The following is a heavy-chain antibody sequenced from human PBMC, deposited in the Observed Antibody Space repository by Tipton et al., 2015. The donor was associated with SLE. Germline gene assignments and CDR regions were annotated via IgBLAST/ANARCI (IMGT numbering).Heavy chain of an antibody. D-gene: IGHD2-15*01. J-gene: IGHJ4*02. CDR3: ARGAKLGYCSGGSCFDFDY. V-gene: IGHV3-13*01. Sequence: GSLRLSCAASGFTFSSYDMHWVRQATGKGLEWVSAIGTAGDTYYPGSVKGRFTISRENAKNSLYLQMNSLRAGDTAVYYCARGAKLGYCSGGSCFDFDYWGQGTLVTVSS. CDR1: GFTFSSYD. CDR2: IGTAGDT.